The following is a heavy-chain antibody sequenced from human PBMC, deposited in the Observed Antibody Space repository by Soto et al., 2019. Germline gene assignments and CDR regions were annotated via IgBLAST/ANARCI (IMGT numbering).Heavy chain of an antibody. J-gene: IGHJ5*02. CDR1: CASISVHSYY. CDR3: TRRYNGNDNYFDP. Sequence: PSETLSLTCTVSCASISVHSYYWTWIRQPPGKGLEWFGSSYYSGTTYFNPSLKSRATISVDTSKNQFSLRPTSVTAADTAIYYCTRRYNGNDNYFDPWGPGALVTVSS. V-gene: IGHV4-39*01. CDR2: SYYSGTT. D-gene: IGHD1-20*01.